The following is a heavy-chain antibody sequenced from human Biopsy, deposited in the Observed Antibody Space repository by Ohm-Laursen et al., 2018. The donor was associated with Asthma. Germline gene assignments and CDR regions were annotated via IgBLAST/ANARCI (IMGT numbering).Heavy chain of an antibody. CDR1: GFTFGNFA. CDR2: IKTNRRGA. J-gene: IGHJ3*01. D-gene: IGHD3-22*01. V-gene: IGHV3-23*01. CDR3: VKDTYEDDYGYYTFDV. Sequence: SLRLSCSASGFTFGNFAMSWARQAPGKGLEWVSTIKTNRRGADYPDPAKGRFTISRDDSKNTLYLQMSSLRAEDTAVYYCVKDTYEDDYGYYTFDVWGPGTTVSVS.